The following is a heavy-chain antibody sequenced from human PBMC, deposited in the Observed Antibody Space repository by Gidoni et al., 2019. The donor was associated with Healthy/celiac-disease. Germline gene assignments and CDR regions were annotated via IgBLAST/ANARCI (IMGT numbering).Heavy chain of an antibody. CDR1: GGTFSSYA. Sequence: QVQLVQSGAEVKKPGSSVKVSCKASGGTFSSYAISWVRQAPGQGLEWMGGIIPIFGTANYAQKFQGRVTITADKSTSTAYMELSSLRSEDTAVYYCARADCSSTSCYSPGGMDVWGQGTTVTVSS. V-gene: IGHV1-69*06. D-gene: IGHD2-2*01. J-gene: IGHJ6*02. CDR3: ARADCSSTSCYSPGGMDV. CDR2: IIPIFGTA.